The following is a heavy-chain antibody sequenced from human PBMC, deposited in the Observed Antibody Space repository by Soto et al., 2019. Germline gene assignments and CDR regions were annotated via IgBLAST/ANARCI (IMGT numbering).Heavy chain of an antibody. J-gene: IGHJ4*02. CDR3: VIQGYLWGSSRWSGC. Sequence: PGGSLRLSCSASGFTFSSYAIHWVRQAPGRGLEYVSVTSSNGGSTYYADSVKGRFTISRDNSKNTLYLQMSSLKAEDTAVYYCVIQGYLWGSSRWSGCWGQGTLVTVSS. CDR1: GFTFSSYA. D-gene: IGHD3-16*02. CDR2: TSSNGGST. V-gene: IGHV3-64D*06.